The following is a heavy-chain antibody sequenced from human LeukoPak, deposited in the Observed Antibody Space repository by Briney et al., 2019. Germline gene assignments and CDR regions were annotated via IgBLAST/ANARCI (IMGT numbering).Heavy chain of an antibody. CDR3: AREGASMAARPDI. CDR1: GGSISSGGYY. V-gene: IGHV4-31*03. CDR2: IYYSGST. D-gene: IGHD6-6*01. Sequence: SETLSLTCTVSGGSISSGGYYWSWIRQHPGKGLEWIGYIYYSGSTYYNPSLKSRVTISVDTSKNQFSLKLSSVTAADTAVYYCAREGASMAARPDIWGQGTMVTVSS. J-gene: IGHJ3*02.